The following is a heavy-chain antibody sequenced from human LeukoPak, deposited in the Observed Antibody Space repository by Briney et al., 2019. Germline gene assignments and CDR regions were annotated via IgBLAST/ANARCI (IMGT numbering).Heavy chain of an antibody. CDR1: GYTFTSYG. CDR3: ARVVPVLLWFGELIGAFDI. D-gene: IGHD3-10*01. J-gene: IGHJ3*02. CDR2: ISAYNGNT. Sequence: ASVKVSCKASGYTFTSYGISWVRQAPGQGLEWMGWISAYNGNTNYAQKLQGRVTMTTDTSTSTAYMELRSLRSDDTAVYYCARVVPVLLWFGELIGAFDIWGQGTMVTVSS. V-gene: IGHV1-18*01.